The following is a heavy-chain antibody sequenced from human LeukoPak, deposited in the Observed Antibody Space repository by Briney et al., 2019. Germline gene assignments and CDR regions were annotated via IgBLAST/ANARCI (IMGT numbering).Heavy chain of an antibody. V-gene: IGHV3-53*05. CDR1: GFTVSSNS. J-gene: IGHJ4*02. D-gene: IGHD3-22*01. CDR2: IYSDNT. CDR3: AKDIYYYDSSGLDY. Sequence: GGSLRLSCTVSGFTVSSNSMSWVRQAPGKGLVWVSFIYSDNTHYSDSVKGRFTISRDNAKNSLYLQMNSLRAEDMALYYCAKDIYYYDSSGLDYWGQGTLVTVSS.